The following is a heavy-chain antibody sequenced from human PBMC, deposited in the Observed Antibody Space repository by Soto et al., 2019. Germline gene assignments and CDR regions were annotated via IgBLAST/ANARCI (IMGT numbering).Heavy chain of an antibody. J-gene: IGHJ6*02. CDR3: ARHYCSSTSCYPVYYYYYGMDV. CDR1: GYSFTSYW. D-gene: IGHD2-2*01. CDR2: IYPGDSDP. Sequence: GESLKISCKGSGYSFTSYWIGWVRQMPGKGLEWMGIIYPGDSDPRYSPSFQGQVTISADKSISTAYLQWSSLKASDTAMYYCARHYCSSTSCYPVYYYYYGMDVWGQGTTVTVSS. V-gene: IGHV5-51*01.